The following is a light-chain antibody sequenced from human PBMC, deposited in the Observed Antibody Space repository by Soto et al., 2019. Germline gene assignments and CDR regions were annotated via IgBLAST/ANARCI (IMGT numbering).Light chain of an antibody. CDR2: DAY. V-gene: IGKV3-11*01. CDR1: QSVSNY. J-gene: IGKJ1*01. CDR3: QQRSSWLWT. Sequence: EIVLTQSPATLSLSPGERATLSCRASQSVSNYLAWYQQKPGQAPRLLIYDAYHRATGVPARFSGIGSGTDFTLIISSLEPEEFAVYYCQQRSSWLWTCGQGTKVEIK.